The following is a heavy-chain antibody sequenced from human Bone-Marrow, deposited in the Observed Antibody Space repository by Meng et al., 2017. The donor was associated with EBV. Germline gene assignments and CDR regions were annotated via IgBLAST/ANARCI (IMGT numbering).Heavy chain of an antibody. CDR2: IYHSGST. CDR3: ARGDDSSGLDY. CDR1: GGSIASGGYS. Sequence: LHCQESGLGLVKPSQTLSLTCVVSGGSIASGGYSWSWIRQPPGKGLEWIGYIYHSGSTSYNPSLKSRVTISVDRSKNQFSLKLNSVTAADTAVYYCARGDDSSGLDYWGQGTLVTVSS. J-gene: IGHJ4*02. D-gene: IGHD3-22*01. V-gene: IGHV4-30-2*01.